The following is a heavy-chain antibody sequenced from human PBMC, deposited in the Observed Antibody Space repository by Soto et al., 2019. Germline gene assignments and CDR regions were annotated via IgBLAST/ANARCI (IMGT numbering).Heavy chain of an antibody. J-gene: IGHJ2*01. D-gene: IGHD4-17*01. V-gene: IGHV1-18*01. Sequence: GASVQVSCKASGYTFTSYGISWVRQAPGQGLEWMGWISAYNGNTNYAQKLQGRVTMTTDTSTSTAYMELRSLRSDDTAVYYCAREGNTVTTNYWYFDLWGRGTLVTVSS. CDR3: AREGNTVTTNYWYFDL. CDR1: GYTFTSYG. CDR2: ISAYNGNT.